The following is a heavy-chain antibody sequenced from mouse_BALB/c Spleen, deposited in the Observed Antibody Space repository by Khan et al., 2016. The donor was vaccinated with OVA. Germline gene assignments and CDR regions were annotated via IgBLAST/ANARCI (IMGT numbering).Heavy chain of an antibody. CDR3: SRWNYRYDGYFDY. J-gene: IGHJ2*01. CDR1: GDSITSGY. V-gene: IGHV3-8*02. Sequence: VQLKQSGPSLVKPSQTLSLTCSVTGDSITSGYWNWIRKFPGNKLEYMGYISSSDSTFYNPSLKSRISITRDTSKNQYYLQLNSVTTEDTATYYCSRWNYRYDGYFDYWGQDTTRTVTS. D-gene: IGHD2-14*01. CDR2: ISSSDST.